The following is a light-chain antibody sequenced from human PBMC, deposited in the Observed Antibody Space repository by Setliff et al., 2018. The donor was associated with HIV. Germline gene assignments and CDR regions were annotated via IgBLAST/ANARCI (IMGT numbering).Light chain of an antibody. CDR1: SSDIGDYES. CDR3: CSYAGGDTWI. J-gene: IGLJ2*01. CDR2: DVT. V-gene: IGLV2-23*02. Sequence: QSALTQPASVSGSPGQSITISCTGSSSDIGDYESVSWYQQHPGEVPKLKIYDVTKRPSGVSNRFSASKSGNTASLTISGLQAEDEAHYYCCSYAGGDTWIFGGGTKVTVL.